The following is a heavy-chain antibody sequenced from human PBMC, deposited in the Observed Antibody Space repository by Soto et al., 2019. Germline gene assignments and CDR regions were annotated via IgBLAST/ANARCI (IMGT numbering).Heavy chain of an antibody. Sequence: QVQLQQWGAGLLKPSETLSLTCAVYGGSFSGYYWSWIRQPPGKGLEWIGEINHSGSTNYNPSLKSRVTISVDTSKNLFSLKLSSVTAADTAVYYCARVREPLTGGPWFDPWGQGTLVTVSS. V-gene: IGHV4-34*01. CDR2: INHSGST. D-gene: IGHD1-26*01. J-gene: IGHJ5*02. CDR3: ARVREPLTGGPWFDP. CDR1: GGSFSGYY.